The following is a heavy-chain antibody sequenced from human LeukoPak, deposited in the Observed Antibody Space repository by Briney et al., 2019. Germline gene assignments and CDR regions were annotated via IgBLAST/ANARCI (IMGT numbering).Heavy chain of an antibody. CDR3: TTVWSWLRPDY. J-gene: IGHJ4*02. CDR2: IISKADGGTT. V-gene: IGHV3-15*01. Sequence: PGGSLRLSCAASGFTFSNAWMSWVRQAPGKGLEWVGRIISKADGGTTDYAAPVKGRFTISRDDSKNRLYLQMNSLKTEDTAVSYCTTVWSWLRPDYWGQGTLVTVSS. CDR1: GFTFSNAW. D-gene: IGHD3-16*01.